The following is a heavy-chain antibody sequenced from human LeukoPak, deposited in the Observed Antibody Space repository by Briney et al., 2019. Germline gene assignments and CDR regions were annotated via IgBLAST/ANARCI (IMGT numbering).Heavy chain of an antibody. CDR3: AQDSKIPQGPLDY. Sequence: PGGSLRLSCAASGFTFSSYAMSWVRQAPGKGREWVSAISGSGGSTYYADSVKGRFTISRHNSKNTLTLQMNSRRAGDTAGYYCAQDSKIPQGPLDYWGQGTLVTVSS. J-gene: IGHJ4*02. CDR1: GFTFSSYA. V-gene: IGHV3-23*01. CDR2: ISGSGGST. D-gene: IGHD2-2*02.